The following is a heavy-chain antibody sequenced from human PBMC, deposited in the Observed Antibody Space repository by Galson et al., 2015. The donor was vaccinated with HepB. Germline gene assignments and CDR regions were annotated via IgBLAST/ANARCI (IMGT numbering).Heavy chain of an antibody. D-gene: IGHD3-3*01. J-gene: IGHJ4*02. V-gene: IGHV4-59*01. CDR2: VYYSGST. CDR3: ARGFLHDFWSGPLDY. CDR1: GGFIDSYY. Sequence: SETLSLTCTVFGGFIDSYYWTWIRQPPGKGLEWIGHVYYSGSTNYNPSLKNRVAISIDTSKSQFSLKLSSMTAADTAVYYCARGFLHDFWSGPLDYWGPGTLVSVSS.